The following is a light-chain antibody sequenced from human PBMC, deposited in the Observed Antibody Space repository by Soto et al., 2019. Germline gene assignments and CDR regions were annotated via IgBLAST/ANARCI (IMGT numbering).Light chain of an antibody. CDR3: HQYNNWPPT. J-gene: IGKJ1*01. CDR2: GAS. CDR1: QSVSRN. V-gene: IGKV3-15*01. Sequence: EMVMTQSPATLSVSPGERATLSCRASQSVSRNLAWYQQKPGQTPRLLIYGASTRVTGIPARFSGGRSGTEFTLTISSLQSEDFAVYYCHQYNNWPPTFGRGTKVEIK.